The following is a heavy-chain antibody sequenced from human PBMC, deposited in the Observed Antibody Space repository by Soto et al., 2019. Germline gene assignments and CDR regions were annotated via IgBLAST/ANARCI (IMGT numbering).Heavy chain of an antibody. CDR2: IYYSGTT. V-gene: IGHV4-39*01. J-gene: IGHJ4*02. CDR3: ARHRQYYDTSGYQQRYFDY. Sequence: SETLSLTCSVSGGSIISSPYYCVWIRQPPWSGLEWLGTIYYSGTTSYNPSLKSRVIISVDTSNNQLFLKLRSVTAADTAVYYCARHRQYYDTSGYQQRYFDYWGQGTQVTVSS. CDR1: GGSIISSPYY. D-gene: IGHD3-22*01.